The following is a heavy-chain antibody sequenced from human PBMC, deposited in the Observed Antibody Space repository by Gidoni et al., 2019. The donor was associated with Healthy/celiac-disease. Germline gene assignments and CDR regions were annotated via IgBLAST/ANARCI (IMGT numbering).Heavy chain of an antibody. J-gene: IGHJ3*02. CDR1: GYPFTSYA. CDR3: ARVRIDYYDSSGANDAFDI. V-gene: IGHV7-4-1*02. D-gene: IGHD3-22*01. Sequence: QVQLVQSGSELKKPGASVKVSCKASGYPFTSYAMNWVRQAPGQGLEWMGWINTNTGNPTYAQGFTGRFVFSLDTSVSTAYLQISSLKAEDTAVYYCARVRIDYYDSSGANDAFDIWGQGTMVTVSS. CDR2: INTNTGNP.